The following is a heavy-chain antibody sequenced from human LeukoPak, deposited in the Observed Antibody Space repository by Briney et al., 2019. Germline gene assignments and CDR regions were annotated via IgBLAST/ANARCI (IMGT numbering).Heavy chain of an antibody. V-gene: IGHV1-46*01. Sequence: ASVKVSCKASGYTFTSYYMHWVRQASGQGLEWMGIINPSGGSTSYAQKFQGRVTMTRDTSTSTVYMELSSLRSEDTAVYYCARDLDYYDSSGTLDYWGQGTLVTVSS. J-gene: IGHJ4*02. CDR2: INPSGGST. CDR3: ARDLDYYDSSGTLDY. CDR1: GYTFTSYY. D-gene: IGHD3-22*01.